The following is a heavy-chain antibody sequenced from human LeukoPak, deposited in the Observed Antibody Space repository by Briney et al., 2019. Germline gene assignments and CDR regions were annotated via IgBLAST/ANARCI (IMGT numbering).Heavy chain of an antibody. CDR1: GGSFSDYY. CDR3: ARTPYSSGSYWDY. J-gene: IGHJ4*02. CDR2: INHSGST. Sequence: SETLSLTCAVYGGSFSDYYWTWIRQPPGKGLEWIGEINHSGSTNYNPSLKSRVTISVDTSKNQFSLKLTSVTAADTAVYYCARTPYSSGSYWDYWGQGILVTVSS. D-gene: IGHD6-19*01. V-gene: IGHV4-34*01.